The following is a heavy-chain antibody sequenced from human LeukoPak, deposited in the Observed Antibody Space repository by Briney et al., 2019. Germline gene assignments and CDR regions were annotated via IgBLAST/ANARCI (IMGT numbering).Heavy chain of an antibody. J-gene: IGHJ4*02. CDR2: TSGSGGST. D-gene: IGHD3-3*01. CDR1: GFTFSSYA. Sequence: TGGSLRLSCAASGFTFSSYAMSWVRQAPGKGLEWVSATSGSGGSTYYADSVKGRFTISRDNSKNTLYLQMNSLRAEDTAVYYCAKEVSYYDFWSGYYTHNYFDYWSQGTLVTVSS. V-gene: IGHV3-23*01. CDR3: AKEVSYYDFWSGYYTHNYFDY.